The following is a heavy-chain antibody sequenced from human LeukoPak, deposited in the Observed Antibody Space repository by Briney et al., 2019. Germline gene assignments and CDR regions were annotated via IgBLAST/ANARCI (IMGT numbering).Heavy chain of an antibody. CDR2: INSDGSST. Sequence: GGSLRLSCAASGFTFSSSSISWVRQAPGKGLVWVSRINSDGSSTTYADSVKGRFTISRDNAKNTLYLQMNSLRAEDTAVYYCVRRNYWGQGTLVTVSS. CDR1: GFTFSSSS. V-gene: IGHV3-74*01. CDR3: VRRNY. J-gene: IGHJ4*02.